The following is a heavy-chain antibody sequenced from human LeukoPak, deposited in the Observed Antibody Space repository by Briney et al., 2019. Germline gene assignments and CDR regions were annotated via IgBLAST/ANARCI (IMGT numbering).Heavy chain of an antibody. J-gene: IGHJ4*02. CDR2: FKTNYNQ. D-gene: IGHD4-11*01. Sequence: GGSLRLSCAASGFTGSNNYVSWVRQAPGKGLEWVSTFKTNYNQVYYAESVRGRFTISTDNSKNTAYLQMNSLRVEDTALYYCARSVPDYTRFDFWGQGALVTVSS. CDR1: GFTGSNNY. V-gene: IGHV3-53*01. CDR3: ARSVPDYTRFDF.